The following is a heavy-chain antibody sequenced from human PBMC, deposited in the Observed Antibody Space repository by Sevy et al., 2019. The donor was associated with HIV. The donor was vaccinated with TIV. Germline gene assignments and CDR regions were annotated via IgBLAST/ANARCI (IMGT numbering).Heavy chain of an antibody. CDR1: GYTFTGQY. V-gene: IGHV1-2*02. CDR2: VNPRNGGT. CDR3: ARARLGPLGSLDS. J-gene: IGHJ4*02. Sequence: ASVKVSCKASGYTFTGQYFHWVRQVPGQGLEWVGWVNPRNGGTKTAQSFEGRVTLTRDTSISTANLEMGSLTSDDTAVYFCARARLGPLGSLDSWGQGTLVTVSS. D-gene: IGHD3-10*01.